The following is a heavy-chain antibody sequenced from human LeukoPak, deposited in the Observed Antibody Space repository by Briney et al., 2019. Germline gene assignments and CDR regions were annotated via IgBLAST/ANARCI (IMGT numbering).Heavy chain of an antibody. Sequence: GGSLRLSCAASGFTFSSYAMHWVRQAPGKGLEWVAVISYDGSNKYYADSVKGRFTISRDNSKNTLYLQMNSLRAEDTAVYYCARAKYCSSTSCPGEDYGMDVWGQGTTVTVSS. V-gene: IGHV3-30-3*01. CDR3: ARAKYCSSTSCPGEDYGMDV. CDR1: GFTFSSYA. J-gene: IGHJ6*02. CDR2: ISYDGSNK. D-gene: IGHD2-2*01.